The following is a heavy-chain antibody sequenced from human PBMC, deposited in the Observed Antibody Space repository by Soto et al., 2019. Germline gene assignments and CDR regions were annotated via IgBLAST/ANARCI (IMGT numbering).Heavy chain of an antibody. CDR1: GFTFSSYS. Sequence: EVQLVESGGGLVKPGGSLRLSCAASGFTFSSYSMNWVRQAPGKGLEWVSSISSSSSYIYYADSVKGRFTISRDNAKNSQYLQMNSLRAGDTAVYYCAGDDVVVVVAATSDYYYDYMDVWGKGTTVTVSS. J-gene: IGHJ6*03. V-gene: IGHV3-21*01. CDR3: AGDDVVVVVAATSDYYYDYMDV. D-gene: IGHD2-15*01. CDR2: ISSSSSYI.